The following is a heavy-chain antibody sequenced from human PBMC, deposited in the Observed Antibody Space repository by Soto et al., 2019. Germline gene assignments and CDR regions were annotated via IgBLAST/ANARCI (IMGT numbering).Heavy chain of an antibody. CDR3: ARGGIPGGPPYYSYGMDV. J-gene: IGHJ6*02. CDR2: VIPIFGTT. V-gene: IGHV1-69*12. D-gene: IGHD3-16*01. Sequence: QVQLVQSGAEVKKPGSSVKVSCKVSGDTFSRYAISWVRQAPGQGLEWMGGVIPIFGTTNYAQRFQGRVTITADSSKRTSYMQLCSLRSDETAVCSCARGGIPGGPPYYSYGMDVWGQGTRVTVSS. CDR1: GDTFSRYA.